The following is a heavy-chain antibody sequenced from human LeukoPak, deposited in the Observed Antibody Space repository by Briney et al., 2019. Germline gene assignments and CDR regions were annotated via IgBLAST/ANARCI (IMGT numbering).Heavy chain of an antibody. V-gene: IGHV3-30-3*01. CDR3: ARERADYGDLFDY. CDR1: GFTFSSYA. CDR2: ISYDGSNK. D-gene: IGHD4-17*01. J-gene: IGHJ4*02. Sequence: GGSLRLSCAASGFTFSSYAMHWVRQAPGKGLEWVAVISYDGSNKYYADSVKGRFTISRDNAKNSLYLQMNSLRAEDTAVYYCARERADYGDLFDYWGQGTLVTVSS.